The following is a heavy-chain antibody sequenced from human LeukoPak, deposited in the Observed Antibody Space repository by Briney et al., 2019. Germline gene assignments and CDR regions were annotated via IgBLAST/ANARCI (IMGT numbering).Heavy chain of an antibody. CDR2: IYYSGTT. CDR1: GGSISSTTYY. Sequence: SETLSLTCTVSGGSISSTTYYWGWIRQPPGKGLEWIGTIYYSGTTYYNPSLKSRVTISVDTSKNQFSLELSSMTAADTAVYYCARGPTLKYFHHWGQGTLVTVSS. V-gene: IGHV4-39*02. J-gene: IGHJ1*01. CDR3: ARGPTLKYFHH.